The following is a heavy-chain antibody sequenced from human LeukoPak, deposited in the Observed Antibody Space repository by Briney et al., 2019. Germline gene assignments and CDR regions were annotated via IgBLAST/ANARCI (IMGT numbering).Heavy chain of an antibody. CDR1: GYSISSGYY. CDR3: ARGPGYSYGAYVG. CDR2: IYHSGST. J-gene: IGHJ4*02. Sequence: SETLSLTCTVSGYSISSGYYWGWIRQPPGKGLEWIGSIYHSGSTYYNPSLKSRVTISVDTSKNQFSLKLSSVTAADTAVYYCARGPGYSYGAYVGWGQGTLVTVSS. V-gene: IGHV4-38-2*02. D-gene: IGHD5-18*01.